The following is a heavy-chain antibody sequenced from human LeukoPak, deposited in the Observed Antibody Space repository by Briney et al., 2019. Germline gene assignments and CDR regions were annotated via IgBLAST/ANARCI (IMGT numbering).Heavy chain of an antibody. J-gene: IGHJ4*02. V-gene: IGHV1-2*02. CDR2: INPNSGGT. CDR1: GYTFTGYY. CDR3: ARMGDYDFWSGYYDD. D-gene: IGHD3-3*01. Sequence: ASVMVSCKASGYTFTGYYMHWVRQAPGQGLEWMGWINPNSGGTNYAQKFQGRVTMTRDTSISTAYMELSRLRSDDTAVYYCARMGDYDFWSGYYDDWGQGTLVTVSS.